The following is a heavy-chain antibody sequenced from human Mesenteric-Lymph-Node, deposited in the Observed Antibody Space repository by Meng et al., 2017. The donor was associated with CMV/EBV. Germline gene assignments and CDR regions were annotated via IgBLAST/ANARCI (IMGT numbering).Heavy chain of an antibody. CDR2: IYYSGST. V-gene: IGHV4-59*01. CDR3: ARGIYEGLGLLFDY. Sequence: GSLRLSCTVSGGSISSYYWSWVRQPPGKGLEWIGYIYYSGSTNYNPSLKSRVTISVDTSKNQFSLKLSSVTAADTAVYYCARGIYEGLGLLFDYWGQGTLVTVSS. CDR1: GGSISSYY. D-gene: IGHD3/OR15-3a*01. J-gene: IGHJ4*02.